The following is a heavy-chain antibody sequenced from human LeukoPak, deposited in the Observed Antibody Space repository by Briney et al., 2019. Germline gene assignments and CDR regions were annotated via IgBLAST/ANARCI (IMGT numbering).Heavy chain of an antibody. D-gene: IGHD3-10*01. CDR1: GGSIRTSSYY. V-gene: IGHV4-39*01. Sequence: SETLSLTCTVSGGSIRTSSYYWAWIRQPPGKGLEWIGSVCYSGSAYYNPSLKSRVTISIDTSKNQFSLKLRSVTAADTAVYYCAREYYYGSGKPNWGQGTLVTVSS. CDR3: AREYYYGSGKPN. CDR2: VCYSGSA. J-gene: IGHJ4*02.